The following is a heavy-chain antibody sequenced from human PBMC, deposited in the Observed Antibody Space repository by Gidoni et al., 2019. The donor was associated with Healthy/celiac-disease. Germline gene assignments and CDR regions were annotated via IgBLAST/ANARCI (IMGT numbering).Heavy chain of an antibody. D-gene: IGHD3-10*01. V-gene: IGHV3-48*01. CDR1: GFTFSSYS. Sequence: EVQLVESGGGLVQPGGSLSLSCAASGFTFSSYSMNWVRQAPGKGLEWVSYISSSSSTIYYADSVKGRFTISRDNAKNSLYLQMNSLRAEDTAVYYCARGDSKAFGDWGQGTLVTVSS. CDR2: ISSSSSTI. CDR3: ARGDSKAFGD. J-gene: IGHJ4*02.